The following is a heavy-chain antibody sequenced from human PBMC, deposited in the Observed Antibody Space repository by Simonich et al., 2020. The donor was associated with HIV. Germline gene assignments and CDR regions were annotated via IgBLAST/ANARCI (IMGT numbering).Heavy chain of an antibody. J-gene: IGHJ1*01. Sequence: QVQLQQWGAGLLKPSETLSLTCAVDGGSFSGYYWSWIRQPPVKGLEWIGEIKHSGSTNYNPSLKSRVTISVDTSKNQFSLKLSSVTAADTAVYYCARLTAGGLGEYFQHWGQGTLVTVSS. CDR2: IKHSGST. D-gene: IGHD6-13*01. CDR3: ARLTAGGLGEYFQH. V-gene: IGHV4-34*01. CDR1: GGSFSGYY.